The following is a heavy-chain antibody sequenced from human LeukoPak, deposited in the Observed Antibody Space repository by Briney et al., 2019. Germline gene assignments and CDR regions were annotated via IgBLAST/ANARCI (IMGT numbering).Heavy chain of an antibody. CDR1: GGSISSSSYY. V-gene: IGHV4-39*01. D-gene: IGHD3-10*01. CDR2: IYYSGST. J-gene: IGHJ4*02. CDR3: ASNYYGSGSLDY. Sequence: SETLSLTCTVSGGSISSSSYYRGWIRQPPGKGLEWIGSIYYSGSTYYNPSLKSRVTISVDTSKNQFSLKLSSVTAADTAVYYCASNYYGSGSLDYWGQGNLVTVSS.